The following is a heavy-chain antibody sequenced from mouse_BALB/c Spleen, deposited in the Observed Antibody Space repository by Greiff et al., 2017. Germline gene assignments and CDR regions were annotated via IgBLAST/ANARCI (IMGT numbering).Heavy chain of an antibody. Sequence: VKLQESGAELAKPGASVKMSCKASGYTFTSYWMHWVKQRPGQGLEWIGYINPSTGYTEYNQKFKDKATLTADKSSSTAYMQLSSLTSEDSAVYYCARGTYYGYDGSAYWGQGTLVTVSA. D-gene: IGHD2-9*01. V-gene: IGHV1-7*01. CDR3: ARGTYYGYDGSAY. CDR2: INPSTGYT. CDR1: GYTFTSYW. J-gene: IGHJ3*01.